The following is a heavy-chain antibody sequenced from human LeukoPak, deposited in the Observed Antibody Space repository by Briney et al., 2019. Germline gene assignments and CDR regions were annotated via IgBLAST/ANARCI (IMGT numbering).Heavy chain of an antibody. V-gene: IGHV3-30-3*01. CDR2: ISYDGDNQ. Sequence: PGGSLRLSCAASGFTFSIYAMHWVRQAPGKGLEWVAVISYDGDNQYYADSVKGRFTISRDNSKNTLYLQMNSLRAEDTAVYYCARDPDGYNSPTLDYWGQGTLVTVSS. CDR1: GFTFSIYA. J-gene: IGHJ4*02. CDR3: ARDPDGYNSPTLDY. D-gene: IGHD5-24*01.